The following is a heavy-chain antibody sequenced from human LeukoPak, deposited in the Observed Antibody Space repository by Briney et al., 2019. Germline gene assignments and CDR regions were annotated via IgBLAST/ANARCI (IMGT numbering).Heavy chain of an antibody. J-gene: IGHJ6*02. CDR3: AREQWLVLTNYYYYGMDV. CDR2: NRAYNGNT. V-gene: IGHV1-18*01. Sequence: ASVKVSCKASGYTFTSYGISWVRQAPGQGLEWMGWNRAYNGNTNYAQKLQGRVTMTTDTSTSTAYMELRSLRSDDTAVYYCAREQWLVLTNYYYYGMDVWGQGTTVTGSS. CDR1: GYTFTSYG. D-gene: IGHD6-19*01.